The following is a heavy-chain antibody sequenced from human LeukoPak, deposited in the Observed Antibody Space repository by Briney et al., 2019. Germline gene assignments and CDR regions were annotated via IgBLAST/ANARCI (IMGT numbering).Heavy chain of an antibody. CDR3: ARNDAKMVTVDY. CDR1: GGSFSGYY. V-gene: IGHV4-34*01. J-gene: IGHJ4*02. CDR2: INHSGST. Sequence: SETLSLTCAVYGGSFSGYYWSWIRQPPGKGLEWIGEINHSGSTNYNPSLKSRVTISVDTSKNQFSLKLRSVTAADTAVYYCARNDAKMVTVDYWGQGTLVTVSS. D-gene: IGHD2-21*02.